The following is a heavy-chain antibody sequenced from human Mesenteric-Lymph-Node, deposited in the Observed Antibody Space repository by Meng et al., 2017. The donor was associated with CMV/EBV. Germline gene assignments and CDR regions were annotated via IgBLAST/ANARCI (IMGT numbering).Heavy chain of an antibody. CDR1: GFRFSSYA. CDR3: ASGPEYCSSTSCHGWFDP. J-gene: IGHJ5*02. D-gene: IGHD2-2*01. V-gene: IGHV3-23*01. CDR2: ISESGGNT. Sequence: GESLKISCAASGFRFSSYAMNWVRQAPGKGLECVSGISESGGNTNYADSVKGRFTISRDNSKNTLYLQMNNLRAEDTAVYYCASGPEYCSSTSCHGWFDPWGQGTLVTVSS.